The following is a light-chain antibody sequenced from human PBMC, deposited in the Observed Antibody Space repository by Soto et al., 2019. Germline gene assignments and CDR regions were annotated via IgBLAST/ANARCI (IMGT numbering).Light chain of an antibody. J-gene: IGKJ2*01. V-gene: IGKV3-20*01. Sequence: EIVLTQSPGSLSLSPRERATLSCRASQSVSSNHLAWYQQKPGQAPRLLIYGASRRATGIPDRFSGSGSGTEFTLTISRLEPEEFAVYYFQQYGSSTYTFGQGTKVEIK. CDR2: GAS. CDR1: QSVSSNH. CDR3: QQYGSSTYT.